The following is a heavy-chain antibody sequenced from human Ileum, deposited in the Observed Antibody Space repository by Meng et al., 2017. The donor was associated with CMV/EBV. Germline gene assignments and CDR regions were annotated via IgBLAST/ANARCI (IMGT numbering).Heavy chain of an antibody. CDR1: SASFSPYY. CDR3: ARGQTVRGFEY. D-gene: IGHD3-10*01. J-gene: IGHJ4*02. V-gene: IGHV4-4*07. CDR2: IYTGGPT. Sequence: VSGPGLVKPSETLSLPCTVSSASFSPYYWNWIRQPAGKGLEWIGRIYTGGPTDYNPSLKSRVTMSVDTSKNQFFLNLSSVTAADTAVYYCARGQTVRGFEYWGLGILVTVSS.